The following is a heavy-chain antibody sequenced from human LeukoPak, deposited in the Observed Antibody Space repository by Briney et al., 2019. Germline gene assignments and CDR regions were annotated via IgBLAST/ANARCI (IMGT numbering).Heavy chain of an antibody. V-gene: IGHV3-11*01. CDR3: ARRYFDY. CDR1: GFTFSEYY. D-gene: IGHD2-15*01. Sequence: SGGSLRLSCAASGFTFSEYYMSWIRQAPGKGLEWLSYISNTAGTIYYADSVKGRFTISRDNAKNSLYLQMNRLRAEDTAIYYCARRYFDYWGQGTLVTVSS. CDR2: ISNTAGTI. J-gene: IGHJ4*02.